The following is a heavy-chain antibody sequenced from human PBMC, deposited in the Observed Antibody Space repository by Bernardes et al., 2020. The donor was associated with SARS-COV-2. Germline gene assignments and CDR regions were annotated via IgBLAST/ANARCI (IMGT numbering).Heavy chain of an antibody. CDR3: ASRVH. CDR1: GINRGSNF. Sequence: GGFLSPSRAASGINRGSNFMSWGRPAPGEGLEWGSVIDSGLSTYYADPVKGRFTISRDISKNTLYLQMNSLRAEDTAVYYCASRVHWGQGTLVTVSS. CDR2: IDSGLST. J-gene: IGHJ4*02. V-gene: IGHV3-66*02.